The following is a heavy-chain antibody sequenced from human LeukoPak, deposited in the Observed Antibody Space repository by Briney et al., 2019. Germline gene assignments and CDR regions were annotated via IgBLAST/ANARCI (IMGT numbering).Heavy chain of an antibody. CDR3: GKNIWMAVSGSGDF. J-gene: IGHJ4*02. CDR1: GFTLSNYG. V-gene: IGHV3-30*02. D-gene: IGHD3-10*01. CDR2: IQSDGNSK. Sequence: PGGSLRLSCAAPGFTLSNYGMHWVRQAPGKGLEWVAFIQSDGNSKHYADSVKGRFTISRDNSKNTLYLQMNSLRAEDTAVYYCGKNIWMAVSGSGDFWGQGTLVTVSS.